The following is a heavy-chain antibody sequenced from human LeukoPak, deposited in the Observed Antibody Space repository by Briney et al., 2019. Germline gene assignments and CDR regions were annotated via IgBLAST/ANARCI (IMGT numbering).Heavy chain of an antibody. J-gene: IGHJ5*02. CDR3: ARGVVVPAAKSLNWFDP. Sequence: PSETLSLTCTVSGGSISSYYWSWTRQPPGKGLEWIGYIYYSGSTNYNPSLKSRVTISVDTSKNQFSLKLSSVTAADTAVYYCARGVVVPAAKSLNWFDPWGQGTLVTVSS. D-gene: IGHD2-2*01. CDR2: IYYSGST. V-gene: IGHV4-59*01. CDR1: GGSISSYY.